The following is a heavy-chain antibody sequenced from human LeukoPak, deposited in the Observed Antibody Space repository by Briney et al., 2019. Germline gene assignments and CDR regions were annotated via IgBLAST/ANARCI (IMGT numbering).Heavy chain of an antibody. CDR2: INPSGGST. CDR1: GYTFTSYY. J-gene: IGHJ4*02. D-gene: IGHD6-13*01. CDR3: ARVRIAAALDY. Sequence: ASVKVSCKASGYTFTSYYMHWVRQAPGQGLEGMGIINPSGGSTIYAQKFQGRVTMTRDTSTSTVYMELSSLRSEDTAVYYCARVRIAAALDYWGQGTLVTVSS. V-gene: IGHV1-46*01.